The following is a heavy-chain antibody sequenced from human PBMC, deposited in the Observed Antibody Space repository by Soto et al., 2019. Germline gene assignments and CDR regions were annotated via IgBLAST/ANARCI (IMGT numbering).Heavy chain of an antibody. J-gene: IGHJ4*02. D-gene: IGHD1-1*01. V-gene: IGHV1-18*01. Sequence: QVHLVQSGAEVKKPGASVKVSCEGSGYAFTTYGITWVRQAPGQGLEWMGWISAHNGNTNYEQKLQGRVTVTRDTSTSTAYMELRSLRSDDTAVYYCARGRYGDYWGQGALVTVSS. CDR1: GYAFTTYG. CDR2: ISAHNGNT. CDR3: ARGRYGDY.